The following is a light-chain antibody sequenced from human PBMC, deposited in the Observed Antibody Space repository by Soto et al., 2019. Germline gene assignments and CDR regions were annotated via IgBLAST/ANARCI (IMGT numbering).Light chain of an antibody. CDR2: GAF. CDR3: QEYGSSHPRA. V-gene: IGKV3-20*01. Sequence: IVLTQSPGTLSLSAGERATLSCRASQSVSSRYLAWYQQKPGQAPRLLIYGAFSRATGIPDRFSGSGSGTDFTLTNSSLEPEDFAVYYYQEYGSSHPRAFGQGTKVEVK. J-gene: IGKJ1*01. CDR1: QSVSSRY.